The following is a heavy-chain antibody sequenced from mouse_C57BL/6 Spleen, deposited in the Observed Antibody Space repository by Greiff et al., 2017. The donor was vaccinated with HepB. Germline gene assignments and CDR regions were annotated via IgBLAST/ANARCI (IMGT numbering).Heavy chain of an antibody. Sequence: EVKLMESGGGLVQPGGSLKLSCAASGFTFSDYYMYWVRQTPEKRLEWVAYISNGGGSTYYPDTVKGRFTISRDNAKNTLYLQMSRLKSEDTAMYYCARPSNYLDYWGQGTTLTVSS. CDR2: ISNGGGST. J-gene: IGHJ2*01. CDR1: GFTFSDYY. D-gene: IGHD2-10*02. CDR3: ARPSNYLDY. V-gene: IGHV5-12*01.